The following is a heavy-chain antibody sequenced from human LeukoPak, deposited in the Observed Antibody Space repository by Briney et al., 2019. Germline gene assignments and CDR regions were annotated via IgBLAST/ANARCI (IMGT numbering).Heavy chain of an antibody. D-gene: IGHD2-21*02. Sequence: GGSLRLSCAASGFTFSSYTMNWIRQAPGKGLEWVSSITSDSRYIFYADSVKGRFTISRDNAKTSLYLQMNSLRAEDMAVYYCARDDGGDFNDALDIWSQGTMVTVSS. J-gene: IGHJ3*02. CDR1: GFTFSSYT. CDR2: ITSDSRYI. V-gene: IGHV3-21*06. CDR3: ARDDGGDFNDALDI.